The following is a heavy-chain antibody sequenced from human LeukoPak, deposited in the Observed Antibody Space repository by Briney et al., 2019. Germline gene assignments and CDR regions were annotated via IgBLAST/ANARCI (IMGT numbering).Heavy chain of an antibody. CDR2: IYHSGST. CDR3: ARGIAVAETGDWFDP. V-gene: IGHV4-38-2*02. Sequence: SETLSLTCTVSGYSIRSGYYWGWIRQPPGKGLEWIGSIYHSGSTYYNPSLKSRVTISVDTSKNQFSLKLSSVTAADTAVYYCARGIAVAETGDWFDPWGQGTLVTVSS. D-gene: IGHD6-19*01. CDR1: GYSIRSGYY. J-gene: IGHJ5*02.